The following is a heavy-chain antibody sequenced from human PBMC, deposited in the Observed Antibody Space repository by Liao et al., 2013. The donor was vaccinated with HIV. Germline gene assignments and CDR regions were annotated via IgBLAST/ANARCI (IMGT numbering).Heavy chain of an antibody. CDR2: VYATGTA. Sequence: QVQLQESGPGLVKPSQTLSLTCTVSDGSINSGRYYWSWIRQAAGKGLEWIGRVYATGTANYNPSLKSRVTISIDTSKSQFSLKVSSVTTADTAVYYCARVSRGPDYWGQGTLVTVSS. CDR1: DGSINSGRYY. D-gene: IGHD3-10*01. CDR3: ARVSRGPDY. J-gene: IGHJ4*02. V-gene: IGHV4-61*02.